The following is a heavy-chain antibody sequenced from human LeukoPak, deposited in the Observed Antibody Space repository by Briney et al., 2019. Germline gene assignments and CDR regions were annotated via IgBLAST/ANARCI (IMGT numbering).Heavy chain of an antibody. CDR1: GFSFSSYS. CDR3: ARLPLRSIAVGYYGMDV. Sequence: GGSLRLSCEASGFSFSSYSMNWVRQAPGERPEWVSSISRSSTYIYYADSVKGRFTISRDDAKNSLFLQMNSLRAEDTAVYYCARLPLRSIAVGYYGMDVWGQGTTVTVSS. D-gene: IGHD6-6*01. V-gene: IGHV3-21*01. CDR2: ISRSSTYI. J-gene: IGHJ6*02.